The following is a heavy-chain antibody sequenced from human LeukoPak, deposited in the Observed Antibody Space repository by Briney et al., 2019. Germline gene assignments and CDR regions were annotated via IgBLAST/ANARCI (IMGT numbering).Heavy chain of an antibody. CDR1: GFTFSSYA. J-gene: IGHJ4*02. V-gene: IGHV3-30-3*01. Sequence: PGGSLRLSCAASGFTFSSYAMHWVRQAPGKGLEWVAVISYDGSNKYYADSVKGRFTISRDNSKNTLYLQMNSLRAEDTAVYYCARVAGAGIETLGSYWGYWGQGTLVTVSS. CDR3: ARVAGAGIETLGSYWGY. D-gene: IGHD1-26*01. CDR2: ISYDGSNK.